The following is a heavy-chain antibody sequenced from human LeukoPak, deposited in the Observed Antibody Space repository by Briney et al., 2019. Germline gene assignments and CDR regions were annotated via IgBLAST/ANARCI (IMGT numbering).Heavy chain of an antibody. CDR2: ISYDGSNK. V-gene: IGHV3-30*03. CDR3: ARETTVTRGRSKPPGY. D-gene: IGHD4-17*01. CDR1: GFTFSSYR. Sequence: PGGSLRLSCAASGFTFSSYRMHWVRQAPGKGLEWVAVISYDGSNKYYADSVKGRFTISRDNSKNTLYLQMNSLRAEDTAVYYCARETTVTRGRSKPPGYWGQGTLVTVSS. J-gene: IGHJ4*02.